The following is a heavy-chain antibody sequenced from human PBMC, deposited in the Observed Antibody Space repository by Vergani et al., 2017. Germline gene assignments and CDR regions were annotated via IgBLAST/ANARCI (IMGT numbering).Heavy chain of an antibody. CDR1: GFTFSDYY. CDR3: ARATAVVRGEIDY. V-gene: IGHV3-11*01. D-gene: IGHD4-23*01. Sequence: QVQLVESGGGLVKPGGSLRLSCAASGFTFSDYYMGWIRQAPGKGLEWVSYISDSGDIVYYADSVRGRFTISRDNATNSLFLQMKSLRDEDAAIYYCARATAVVRGEIDYWGQGTLVTVSS. CDR2: ISDSGDIV. J-gene: IGHJ4*02.